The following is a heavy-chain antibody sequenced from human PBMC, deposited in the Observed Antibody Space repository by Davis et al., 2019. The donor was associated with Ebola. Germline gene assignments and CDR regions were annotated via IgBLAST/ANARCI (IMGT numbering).Heavy chain of an antibody. CDR3: ARVITMIVLVHDAFDI. CDR1: GFTFSDYF. CDR2: ISSSGNTI. Sequence: GESLKISCAASGFTFSDYFMSWIRQAPGKGLEWVSYISSSGNTIYYADSVKGRFTSSRDNAKNSLYLQMNSLRAEDTAVYYCARVITMIVLVHDAFDIWGQGTMVTVSS. V-gene: IGHV3-11*01. J-gene: IGHJ3*02. D-gene: IGHD3-22*01.